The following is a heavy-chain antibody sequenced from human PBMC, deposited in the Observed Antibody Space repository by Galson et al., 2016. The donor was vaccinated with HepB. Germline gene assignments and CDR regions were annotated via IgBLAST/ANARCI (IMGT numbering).Heavy chain of an antibody. V-gene: IGHV3-30*04. CDR1: GFTFSDFA. J-gene: IGHJ1*01. D-gene: IGHD6-19*01. Sequence: SLRLSCATSGFTFSDFAFHWVRQAPGKGLDWVAVVSLRGPNTYSAHSVEGRFTISRDDPDSTLYLQMTNLRPDDTAVYYCARDVTTGWYIYFWGQGTQVTVSS. CDR3: ARDVTTGWYIYF. CDR2: VSLRGPNT.